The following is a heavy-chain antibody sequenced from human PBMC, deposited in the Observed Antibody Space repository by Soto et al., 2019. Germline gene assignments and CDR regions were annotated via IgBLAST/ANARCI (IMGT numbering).Heavy chain of an antibody. J-gene: IGHJ4*02. CDR1: GFTFSSYA. Sequence: GGSLRLSFAASGFTFSSYAMHWVRQAPGKGLEWVAVISYDGSNKYYADSVKGRFTISRDNSKNTLYLQMNSLRAEDTAVYYCASLRWEHLRWGQGTLVTVSS. D-gene: IGHD1-26*01. V-gene: IGHV3-30-3*01. CDR3: ASLRWEHLR. CDR2: ISYDGSNK.